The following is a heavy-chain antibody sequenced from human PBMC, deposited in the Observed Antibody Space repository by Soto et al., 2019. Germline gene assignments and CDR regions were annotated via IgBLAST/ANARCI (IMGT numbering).Heavy chain of an antibody. J-gene: IGHJ5*02. Sequence: GESLKISCKGSGYSFTSYWIGWVRQMPGKGPEWMGIIYPGDSDTRYSPSFQGQVTISADKSISTAYLQWSSLKASDTAMYYCARHISEWQQLGGRFDPWGQGTLVTVSS. CDR2: IYPGDSDT. D-gene: IGHD6-13*01. CDR1: GYSFTSYW. CDR3: ARHISEWQQLGGRFDP. V-gene: IGHV5-51*01.